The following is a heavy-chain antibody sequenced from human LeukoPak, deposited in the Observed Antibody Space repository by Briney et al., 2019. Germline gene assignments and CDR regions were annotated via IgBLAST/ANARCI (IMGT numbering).Heavy chain of an antibody. CDR2: ISVYNGNT. Sequence: GASVKVSCKASGYTFPAYGISWVRQAPGQGLEWMGWISVYNGNTFYAQHLQGRLTMTTDTFTNTMYMELRSLRFDDTALYYCAGTLGYCTSHFCYLKYWGQGTLVTVSS. V-gene: IGHV1-18*01. J-gene: IGHJ4*02. CDR1: GYTFPAYG. D-gene: IGHD2-8*01. CDR3: AGTLGYCTSHFCYLKY.